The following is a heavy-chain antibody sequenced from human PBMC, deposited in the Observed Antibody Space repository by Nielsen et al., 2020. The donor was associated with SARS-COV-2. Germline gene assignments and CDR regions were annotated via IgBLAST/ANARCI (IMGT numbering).Heavy chain of an antibody. CDR1: GGSISSYY. V-gene: IGHV4-59*01. D-gene: IGHD6-19*01. CDR3: ARGAQWLVPLDP. Sequence: SETLSLTCTVSGGSISSYYWSWIRQPPGKGLEWIGYIYYSGSTSYNPSLKSRVTISVDTSKNQFSLKLSSVTAADTAVYYCARGAQWLVPLDPWGQGTLVTVSS. J-gene: IGHJ5*02. CDR2: IYYSGST.